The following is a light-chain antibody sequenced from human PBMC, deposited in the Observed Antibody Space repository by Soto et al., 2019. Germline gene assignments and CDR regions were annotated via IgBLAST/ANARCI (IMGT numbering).Light chain of an antibody. J-gene: IGKJ1*01. Sequence: DVVMTQSPLSLPVTLGQPASISCRSSQSLVYRDGNTYLNSFQQRPGQSPRRLIYKVSNRDSGVPDRFSGSGSGTDFTLKMSRVEAEDVGIYYCMQGTHWTFGQGTKVEIK. V-gene: IGKV2-30*01. CDR2: KVS. CDR3: MQGTHWT. CDR1: QSLVYRDGNTY.